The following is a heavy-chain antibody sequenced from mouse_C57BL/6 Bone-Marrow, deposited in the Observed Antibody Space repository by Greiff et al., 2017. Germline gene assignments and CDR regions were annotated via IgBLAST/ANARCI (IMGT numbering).Heavy chain of an antibody. V-gene: IGHV1-59*01. CDR3: ARSPYALAMDY. CDR1: GYTFTSYW. CDR2: IDPSDSYT. Sequence: QVQLQQPGAELVRPGTSVKLSCKASGYTFTSYWMHWVKQRPGQGLEWIGVIDPSDSYTNYNQKFKGKATLTVDTSSSTAYMQLSSLTSEDSAVYYCARSPYALAMDYWGQGTSVTVSS. J-gene: IGHJ4*01. D-gene: IGHD1-1*01.